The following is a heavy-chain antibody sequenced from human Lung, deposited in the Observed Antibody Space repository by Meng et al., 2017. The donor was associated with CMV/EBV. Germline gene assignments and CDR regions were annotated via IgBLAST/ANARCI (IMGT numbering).Heavy chain of an antibody. D-gene: IGHD3-3*02. CDR2: IIPMRSVT. Sequence: SVXVSXXASGDTFNKYVTSWVRQAPGQGLEWMGGIIPMRSVTNYAQKFQGRVTIIADTSTATVYMELSSLRSEDTAMYYCVASEEFYHFRSGWEWYYHYGMDVWGPGTTVXVSS. J-gene: IGHJ6*02. V-gene: IGHV1-69*10. CDR3: VASEEFYHFRSGWEWYYHYGMDV. CDR1: GDTFNKYV.